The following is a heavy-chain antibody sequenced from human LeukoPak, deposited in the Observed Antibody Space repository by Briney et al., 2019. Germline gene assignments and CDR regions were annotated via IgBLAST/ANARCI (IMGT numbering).Heavy chain of an antibody. CDR1: GFTFSDHS. V-gene: IGHV3-48*01. J-gene: IGHJ4*02. D-gene: IGHD1-26*01. Sequence: PGGSLRLSCAASGFTFSDHSMNWVRQAPGKGLEWMSFIRYNGGPIYYADSVKGRFTISRDNAENSLYLQMDSLRAEDTAIYYCTRDLWEKSMDYWGQGTLVTVSS. CDR2: IRYNGGPI. CDR3: TRDLWEKSMDY.